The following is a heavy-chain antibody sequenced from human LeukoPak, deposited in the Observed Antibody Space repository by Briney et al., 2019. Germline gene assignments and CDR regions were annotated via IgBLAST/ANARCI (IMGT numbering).Heavy chain of an antibody. CDR2: ISGSGGST. CDR3: AKAALLGHSSSWYDY. Sequence: GGSLRLSCAASGFTFSNYAMSWVRQAPGKGLEWVSTISGSGGSTYYADPVKGRFTISRDNSNNTLHLQMNSLRAEDTAVYYCAKAALLGHSSSWYDYWGQGTLVTVSS. V-gene: IGHV3-23*01. D-gene: IGHD6-13*01. J-gene: IGHJ4*02. CDR1: GFTFSNYA.